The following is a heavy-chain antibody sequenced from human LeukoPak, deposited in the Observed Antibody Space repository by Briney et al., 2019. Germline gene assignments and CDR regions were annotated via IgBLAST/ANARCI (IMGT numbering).Heavy chain of an antibody. CDR1: GITFSSYW. J-gene: IGHJ4*02. D-gene: IGHD2-21*02. V-gene: IGHV3-74*01. Sequence: GGSLRLSCAASGITFSSYWMHWVRQAPGKGLVWVSRLNSDGSSTSYADSVKGRFTISRDNAKNTLYLQMNSLRAEDTAVYYCARSSRGDAINFDYWGQGTLVTVSS. CDR3: ARSSRGDAINFDY. CDR2: LNSDGSST.